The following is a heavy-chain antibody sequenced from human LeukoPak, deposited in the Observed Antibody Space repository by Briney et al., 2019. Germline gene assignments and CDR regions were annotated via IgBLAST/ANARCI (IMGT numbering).Heavy chain of an antibody. D-gene: IGHD4-17*01. Sequence: SVKVSCKASGGTFSSYTISWVRQAPGQGLGWMGRIIPILGIANYAQKFQGRVTITADKSTSTAYMELSSLRSEDTAVYYCARVTTGYFYMDVWGKGTTVTVSS. CDR2: IIPILGIA. V-gene: IGHV1-69*02. CDR1: GGTFSSYT. CDR3: ARVTTGYFYMDV. J-gene: IGHJ6*03.